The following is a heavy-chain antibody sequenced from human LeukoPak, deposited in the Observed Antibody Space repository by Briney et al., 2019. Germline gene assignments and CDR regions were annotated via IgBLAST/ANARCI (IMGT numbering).Heavy chain of an antibody. CDR2: ISGSGGST. D-gene: IGHD6-13*01. V-gene: IGHV3-23*01. J-gene: IGHJ4*02. CDR3: AKDRIAAAGVFDY. CDR1: GFTFSSYA. Sequence: GGSLTLSCAASGFTFSSYAMRWVRQAPGKGLEWVSAISGSGGSTYYADSVKGRFTISRDNSKNTLYLQMNSLRAEDTAVYYCAKDRIAAAGVFDYWGQGTLVTVSS.